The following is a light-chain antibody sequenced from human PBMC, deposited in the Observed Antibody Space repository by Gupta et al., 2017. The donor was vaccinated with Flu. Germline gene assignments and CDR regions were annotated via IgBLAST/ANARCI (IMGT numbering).Light chain of an antibody. CDR1: SSAVGNYNL. J-gene: IGLJ1*01. CDR3: YSYAGSTTLGV. V-gene: IGLV2-23*02. Sequence: QSALTPPASVSGSPRQSITISCTGTSSAVGNYNLVSWYQQHPGKAPTLMIYEVSKRPSGVSNRFSGSKSGNTASLTSSGLQAEDEADYYCYSYAGSTTLGVFGAGTKVTVL. CDR2: EVS.